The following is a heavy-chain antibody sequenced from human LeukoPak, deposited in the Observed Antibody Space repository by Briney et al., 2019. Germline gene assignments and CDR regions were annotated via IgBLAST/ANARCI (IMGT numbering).Heavy chain of an antibody. CDR1: GFTVSSNY. Sequence: GGSLRLSCAASGFTVSSNYMSWVRQAPGKGLEWVSVIYSGGSTYYADSVKGRFAISRDNSKSTLYLQMNSLRAEDTAVYYCARDGFRRDGYDYWGQGTLVTVPS. CDR2: IYSGGST. J-gene: IGHJ4*02. D-gene: IGHD5-24*01. V-gene: IGHV3-53*01. CDR3: ARDGFRRDGYDY.